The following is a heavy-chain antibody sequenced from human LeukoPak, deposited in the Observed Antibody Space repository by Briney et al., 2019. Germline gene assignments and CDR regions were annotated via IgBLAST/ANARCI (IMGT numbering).Heavy chain of an antibody. CDR1: GFTFSSYW. V-gene: IGHV3-7*01. J-gene: IGHJ6*02. D-gene: IGHD2-21*02. Sequence: AGGSLRLSCAASGFTFSSYWMSWVRQAPGKGLEWVANIKQDGSEKYYVDSVKGRFTISRDNAKNSLYLQMNSLRAEDTAVYYCARVMVTPTTYYYYYGMDVWGQGTTVTVSS. CDR3: ARVMVTPTTYYYYYGMDV. CDR2: IKQDGSEK.